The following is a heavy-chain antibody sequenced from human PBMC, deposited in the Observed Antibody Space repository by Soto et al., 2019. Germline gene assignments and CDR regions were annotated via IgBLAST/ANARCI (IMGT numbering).Heavy chain of an antibody. V-gene: IGHV4-34*01. D-gene: IGHD3-22*01. J-gene: IGHJ3*02. CDR3: ARRCLGYYYDRHHAFDI. Sequence: SETLSLTCAVYGGSFSGYYWSWIRQPPGKWLEWIGEINHSGSTNYNPSLKSRVTISVDTSKNQFSLKLSSVTAADTAVYYCARRCLGYYYDRHHAFDIWGQGTMVTVSS. CDR1: GGSFSGYY. CDR2: INHSGST.